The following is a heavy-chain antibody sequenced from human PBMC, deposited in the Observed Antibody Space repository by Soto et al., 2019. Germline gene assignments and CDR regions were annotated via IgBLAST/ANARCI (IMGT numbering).Heavy chain of an antibody. J-gene: IGHJ3*02. Sequence: PGGSLRLSCAASGFTFSSYGMHWVRQAPGKGLEWVAVIWYDGSNKYYADSVKGRFTISRDNTKNTLYLQMNSLRAEDTAVYYCARDLYSSSSGPSAFDIWGQGTMVTVSS. D-gene: IGHD6-6*01. CDR3: ARDLYSSSSGPSAFDI. V-gene: IGHV3-33*01. CDR1: GFTFSSYG. CDR2: IWYDGSNK.